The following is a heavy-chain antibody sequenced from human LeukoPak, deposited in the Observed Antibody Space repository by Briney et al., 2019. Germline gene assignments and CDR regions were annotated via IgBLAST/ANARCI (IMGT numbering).Heavy chain of an antibody. D-gene: IGHD3-3*01. Sequence: GGSLRLSCAASGFSFSSHAMHWVRQAPGKGLEYVSAISGNGHGTWYGDSVKGRFSISRDNSEQMLYLQMGSLRAEDAAVYYCAKDQQITIFGVAIRTPFDYWGQGTLVTVSS. CDR2: ISGNGHGT. J-gene: IGHJ4*02. CDR3: AKDQQITIFGVAIRTPFDY. CDR1: GFSFSSHA. V-gene: IGHV3-64*02.